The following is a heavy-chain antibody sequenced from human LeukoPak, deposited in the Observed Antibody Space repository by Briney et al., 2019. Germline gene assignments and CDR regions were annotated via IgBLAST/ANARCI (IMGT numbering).Heavy chain of an antibody. J-gene: IGHJ4*02. CDR1: GFTFSSYG. Sequence: GGSLRLSCAASGFTFSSYGMHWVRQAPGKGLEWVAVIWYDGSNKYYADSVKGRFTISRDNSKNTLYLQMNSLRTEDTAMYYCASNSRAARQFDYWGQGTLVTVSS. D-gene: IGHD6-6*01. CDR3: ASNSRAARQFDY. V-gene: IGHV3-33*01. CDR2: IWYDGSNK.